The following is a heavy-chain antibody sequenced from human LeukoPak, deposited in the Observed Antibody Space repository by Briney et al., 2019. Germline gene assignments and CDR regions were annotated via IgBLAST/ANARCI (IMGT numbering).Heavy chain of an antibody. J-gene: IGHJ3*01. Sequence: ASVKVSCKTSGYTFSDYGIHWVRQAPGQGLEWMGWVSGYNGNTNYAQKVQDRVIMTTDTSTSTVYMELRSLRSDDTAVYYCARSRYITSTVTFDVWGQGTMVTLSS. CDR3: ARSRYITSTVTFDV. V-gene: IGHV1-18*01. D-gene: IGHD4-17*01. CDR1: GYTFSDYG. CDR2: VSGYNGNT.